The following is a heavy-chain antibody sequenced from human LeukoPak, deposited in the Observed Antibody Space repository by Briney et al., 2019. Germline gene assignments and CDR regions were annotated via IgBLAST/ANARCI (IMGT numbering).Heavy chain of an antibody. Sequence: GGSLRLSCAASGFTFSSYWMSWVRQAPGKGLEWVANIKQDGSEKYYVDSVKGRFTISRDNAKNSLYLQMNSLRAEDTAVYYCARAPKRGSNTPYDYWGQGTLVTVSS. CDR1: GFTFSSYW. CDR2: IKQDGSEK. J-gene: IGHJ4*02. D-gene: IGHD3-10*01. V-gene: IGHV3-7*01. CDR3: ARAPKRGSNTPYDY.